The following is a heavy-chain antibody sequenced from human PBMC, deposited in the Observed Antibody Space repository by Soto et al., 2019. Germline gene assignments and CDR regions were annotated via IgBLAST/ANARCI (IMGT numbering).Heavy chain of an antibody. Sequence: ASVKVSCKASGYTFTSYGISWVRQAPGQGLEWMGWISAYNGNTNYAQKLQGRVTMTTDTSTSTAYMELRSLRSDDTAVYYCARDSDCSSTSCYHYYGMDVWGQGTTVTVSS. J-gene: IGHJ6*02. CDR2: ISAYNGNT. D-gene: IGHD2-2*01. V-gene: IGHV1-18*01. CDR1: GYTFTSYG. CDR3: ARDSDCSSTSCYHYYGMDV.